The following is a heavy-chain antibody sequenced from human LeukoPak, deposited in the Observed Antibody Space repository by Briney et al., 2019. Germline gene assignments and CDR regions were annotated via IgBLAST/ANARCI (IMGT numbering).Heavy chain of an antibody. CDR1: GGSISSYY. Sequence: SETLSLTCTVSGGSISSYYWSWIRQPPGKGLEWIGYIYYSGSTNYNPSLKSRVTMSVDTSKNQFSLKLSSVTAADTAVYYCARDPIAAAEPIDYWGQGTLVTVSS. CDR3: ARDPIAAAEPIDY. D-gene: IGHD6-13*01. V-gene: IGHV4-59*12. J-gene: IGHJ4*02. CDR2: IYYSGST.